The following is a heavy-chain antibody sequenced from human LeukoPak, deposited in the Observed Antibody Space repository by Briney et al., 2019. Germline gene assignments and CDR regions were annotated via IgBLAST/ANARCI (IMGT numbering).Heavy chain of an antibody. J-gene: IGHJ4*02. Sequence: GGSLRLSCAASGINFRSSGMHWVRQAPGKGLEWVTFIQNDGSDKYYAASVKGRFTISRDNSKNTVYLHMASLRADDTALYYCTREGGRAVPGRFDQWGQGTLVTVSS. CDR3: TREGGRAVPGRFDQ. D-gene: IGHD6-13*01. CDR1: GINFRSSG. V-gene: IGHV3-30*02. CDR2: IQNDGSDK.